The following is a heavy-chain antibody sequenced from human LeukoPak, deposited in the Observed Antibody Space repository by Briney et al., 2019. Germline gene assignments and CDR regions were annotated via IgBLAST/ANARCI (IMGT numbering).Heavy chain of an antibody. CDR3: ARGLVGAAGFDY. CDR2: ISSSSSCI. D-gene: IGHD1-26*01. Sequence: PGGSLRLSCAASGFTFSSYSMIWVRQAPGKGLEWVSSISSSSSCIYYADSVKGRFTISRDNAKNSLYLQMNSLTAEDTAVYYCARGLVGAAGFDYWGQGTLVTVSS. CDR1: GFTFSSYS. V-gene: IGHV3-21*04. J-gene: IGHJ4*02.